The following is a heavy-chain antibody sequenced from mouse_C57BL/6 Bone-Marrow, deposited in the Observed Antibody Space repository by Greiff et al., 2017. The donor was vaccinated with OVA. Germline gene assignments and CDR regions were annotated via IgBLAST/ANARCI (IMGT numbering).Heavy chain of an antibody. J-gene: IGHJ4*01. CDR2: IRSKSNNYAT. Sequence: EVQRVESGGGLVQPKGSLKLSCAASGFSFNTYAMNWVRQAPGKGLEWVARIRSKSNNYATYYADSVKDRFTISRDDSESMLYLQMNNLKTEDTAMYYCVRGRYFFYAMDYWGQGTSVTVSS. CDR3: VRGRYFFYAMDY. CDR1: GFSFNTYA. V-gene: IGHV10-1*01.